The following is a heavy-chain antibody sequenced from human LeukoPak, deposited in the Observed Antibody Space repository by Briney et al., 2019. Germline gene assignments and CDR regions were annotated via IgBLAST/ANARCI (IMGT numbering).Heavy chain of an antibody. CDR3: AGGGSGGYYPYYFDY. J-gene: IGHJ4*02. CDR2: ISYDGTNK. Sequence: GGSLRLSCVASGFTFSSYAMHWVRQAPGKGLEWVAVISYDGTNKYYADSVKGRFTISRDNSKNTLYLQMTSLRAEDTAVYYCAGGGSGGYYPYYFDYWGQGNVVTVSS. V-gene: IGHV3-30-3*01. D-gene: IGHD3-10*01. CDR1: GFTFSSYA.